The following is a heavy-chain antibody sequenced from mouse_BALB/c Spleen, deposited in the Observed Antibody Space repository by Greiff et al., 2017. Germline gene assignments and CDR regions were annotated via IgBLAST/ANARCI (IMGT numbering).Heavy chain of an antibody. J-gene: IGHJ3*01. CDR3: ARFYDGYGGFAY. D-gene: IGHD2-3*01. CDR1: GYAFSSYW. CDR2: IYPGDGDT. Sequence: QVQLKESGAELVRPGSSVKISCKASGYAFSSYWMNWVKQRPGQGLEWIGQIYPGDGDTNYNGKFKGKATLTADKSSSTAYMQLSSLTSEDSAVYFCARFYDGYGGFAYWGQGTLVTVSA. V-gene: IGHV1-80*01.